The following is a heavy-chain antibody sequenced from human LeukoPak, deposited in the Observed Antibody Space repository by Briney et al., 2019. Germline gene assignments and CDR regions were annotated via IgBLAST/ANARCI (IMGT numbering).Heavy chain of an antibody. D-gene: IGHD2-15*01. V-gene: IGHV3-7*01. J-gene: IGHJ3*02. CDR1: GFTFSSYW. CDR3: ARDTQEGGFDI. CDR2: IKEDGSEK. Sequence: GGSLRLSCAASGFTFSSYWMNWVRQPPGKGLGWVANIKEDGSEKYYVGSVKGRVTISGDNAKNSLYLQMTSLRAEDTSLYYCARDTQEGGFDIWGQGTMVTVSS.